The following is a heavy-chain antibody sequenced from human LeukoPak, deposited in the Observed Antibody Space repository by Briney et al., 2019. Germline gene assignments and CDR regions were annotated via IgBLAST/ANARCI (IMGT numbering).Heavy chain of an antibody. V-gene: IGHV4-59*01. D-gene: IGHD3-10*01. CDR1: GGSISSYY. Sequence: SETLSLTCTVSGGSISSYYWSWIRQPPGKGLEWIGYIYYSGSTNYNPSLKSRVTISVDTSKNQFSLKLSSVTAADTAVYYCAREGSGMAQIGAFDIWGQGTMVTVCS. J-gene: IGHJ3*02. CDR3: AREGSGMAQIGAFDI. CDR2: IYYSGST.